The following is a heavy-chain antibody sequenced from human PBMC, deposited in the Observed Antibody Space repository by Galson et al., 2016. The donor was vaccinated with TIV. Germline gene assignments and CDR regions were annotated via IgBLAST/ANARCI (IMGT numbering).Heavy chain of an antibody. V-gene: IGHV1-46*01. CDR1: GYMFTRQY. CDR2: IDPNGGST. Sequence: QSGAEVKKPGESLKISCKASGYMFTRQYLHWVRQAPGQGLEWMGIIDPNGGSTSHAQKFRGRITMTRDTSTSTVYMELSSLRSEDTAVYFCARDPNPELDYIYYGMDVWGQGTTVIVSS. D-gene: IGHD5-12*01. CDR3: ARDPNPELDYIYYGMDV. J-gene: IGHJ6*02.